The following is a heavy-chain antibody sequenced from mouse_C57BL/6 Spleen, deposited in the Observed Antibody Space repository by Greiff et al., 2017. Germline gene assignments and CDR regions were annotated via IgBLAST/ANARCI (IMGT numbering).Heavy chain of an antibody. CDR1: GYTFTSYW. Sequence: QVQLQQPGAELVKPGASVKLSCKASGYTFTSYWMHWVKQRPGQGLEWIGMIHPNSGSTNYNAKFKSKATLTVDKSSSTAYLQLSSLTSENSTVYYCARVTTVVAYYFDYWGQGTTLTVSA. CDR3: ARVTTVVAYYFDY. D-gene: IGHD1-1*01. J-gene: IGHJ2*01. CDR2: IHPNSGST. V-gene: IGHV1-64*01.